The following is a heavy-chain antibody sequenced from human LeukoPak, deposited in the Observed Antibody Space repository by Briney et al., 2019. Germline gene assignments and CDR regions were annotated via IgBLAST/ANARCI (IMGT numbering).Heavy chain of an antibody. Sequence: SETLSLTCTVSGVSISSYYWSWIRQPPGKGLEWIGDIYYSGSTNYNPSLKSRVTISVDRSKNQFSLKLSSVTAADTAVYYRARSDYYGSGRGSFDAWGQGATVSVSS. CDR3: ARSDYYGSGRGSFDA. V-gene: IGHV4-59*08. CDR1: GVSISSYY. D-gene: IGHD3-10*01. J-gene: IGHJ6*02. CDR2: IYYSGST.